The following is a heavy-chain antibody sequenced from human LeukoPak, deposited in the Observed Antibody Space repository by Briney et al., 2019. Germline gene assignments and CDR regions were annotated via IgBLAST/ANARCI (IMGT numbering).Heavy chain of an antibody. CDR3: ARDTITVTTPYFDY. Sequence: ASVKVSCKASGYTFTGYYMHWVRQAPGQGLEWMGWINSDSGGTNYAQKFQGRVTMTRDTSTSTAYMELSSLRSDDTAFYYCARDTITVTTPYFDYWGQGTLVTVPS. CDR1: GYTFTGYY. D-gene: IGHD4-17*01. CDR2: INSDSGGT. J-gene: IGHJ4*02. V-gene: IGHV1-2*02.